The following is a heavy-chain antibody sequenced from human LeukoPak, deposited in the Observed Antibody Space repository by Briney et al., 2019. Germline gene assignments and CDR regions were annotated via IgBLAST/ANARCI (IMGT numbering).Heavy chain of an antibody. J-gene: IGHJ4*02. D-gene: IGHD3-22*01. CDR2: ISWNSGSI. Sequence: PGGSLRLSCAASGFTFDDYAMHWVRQAPGKGLEWVSGISWNSGSIGYADSVKGRFTISRDNAKNSLYLQMNSLRAEDTALYYCAKGGISSSGYPKPEFDYWGQGTLVTVSS. V-gene: IGHV3-9*01. CDR3: AKGGISSSGYPKPEFDY. CDR1: GFTFDDYA.